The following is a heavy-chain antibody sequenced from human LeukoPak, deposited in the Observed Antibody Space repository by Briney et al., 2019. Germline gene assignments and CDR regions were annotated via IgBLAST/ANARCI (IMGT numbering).Heavy chain of an antibody. D-gene: IGHD7-27*01. CDR2: INPSGTNT. J-gene: IGHJ4*02. V-gene: IGHV1-46*01. CDR1: GYTFTSYY. Sequence: ASVKVSCKASGYTFTSYYRHWVRQAPGQGLEWMGLINPSGTNTNYAQKFQGRVTMTTDTSTSTVYMELSSLRSVDTAVYYCARELSGGYFDYWGQGTLVTVSS. CDR3: ARELSGGYFDY.